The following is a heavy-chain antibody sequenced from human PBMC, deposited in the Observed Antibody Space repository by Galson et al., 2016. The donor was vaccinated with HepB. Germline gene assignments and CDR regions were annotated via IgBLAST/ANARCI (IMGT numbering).Heavy chain of an antibody. CDR2: ISASGDGT. D-gene: IGHD4-17*01. J-gene: IGHJ1*01. Sequence: SLRLSCAASRFAFSNYVMSWVRQAPGKGLEWVSTISASGDGTYYADPVKGRFTSSRDNSKNTLNVQMNSLRADDPAVYYCAAGYDYGDLGRDGGQGTLVIVSS. CDR1: RFAFSNYV. V-gene: IGHV3-23*01. CDR3: AAGYDYGDLGRD.